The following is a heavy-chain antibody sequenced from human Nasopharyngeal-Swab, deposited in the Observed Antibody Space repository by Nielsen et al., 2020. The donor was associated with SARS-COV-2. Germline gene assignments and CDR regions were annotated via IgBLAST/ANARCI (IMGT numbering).Heavy chain of an antibody. J-gene: IGHJ6*02. D-gene: IGHD3-10*01. CDR2: ISSSGSTI. V-gene: IGHV3-48*03. Sequence: WIRQPPGKGLEWVSYISSSGSTIHYADSVKGRFTISRDNAKNSLYLQMNSLRAEDTAVYYCARVGVSLYYYYYGMDVWGQGTTVTVSS. CDR3: ARVGVSLYYYYYGMDV.